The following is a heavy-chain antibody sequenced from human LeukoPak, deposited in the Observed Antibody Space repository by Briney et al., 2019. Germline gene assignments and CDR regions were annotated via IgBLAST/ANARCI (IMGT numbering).Heavy chain of an antibody. D-gene: IGHD2-21*02. V-gene: IGHV4-39*07. CDR2: IYYSGST. CDR3: ARDVDCGGGCYPGYFDY. CDR1: GGSISSSSYY. J-gene: IGHJ4*02. Sequence: SETLSLTCTVSGGSISSSSYYWGWIRQPPGTGLEWIGSIYYSGSTYYNPSLKSRVTISVDTSKSQFSLKLSSVTAADTAVYYCARDVDCGGGCYPGYFDYWGQGTLVTVSS.